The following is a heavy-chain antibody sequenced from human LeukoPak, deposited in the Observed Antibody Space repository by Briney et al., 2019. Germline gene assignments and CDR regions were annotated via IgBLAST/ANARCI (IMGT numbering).Heavy chain of an antibody. CDR2: SYSGGST. CDR3: ARDIVGATTDY. J-gene: IGHJ4*02. Sequence: GGSLRLSCAASGFTVSSNYMSGVRQAPGKGLEWVSVSYSGGSTYYADSVKGRFTISRDNSKKTLYLQMNSLRAEDTAVYYCARDIVGATTDYWGQGTLVTVSS. CDR1: GFTVSSNY. D-gene: IGHD1-26*01. V-gene: IGHV3-53*01.